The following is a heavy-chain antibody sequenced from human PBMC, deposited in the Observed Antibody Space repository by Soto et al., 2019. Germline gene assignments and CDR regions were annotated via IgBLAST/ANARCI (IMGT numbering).Heavy chain of an antibody. J-gene: IGHJ5*02. CDR1: GASLSSGRFD. CDR3: ARGGYSNWFDP. Sequence: XTLYLPCTVSGASLSSGRFDWSWIRQPPGKGLEWIGYIYYSGSNNYNPSLKSRVTISVETSKNQFSLTLSPVTAADTAVYYCARGGYSNWFDPWGQGTLGTVSS. CDR2: IYYSGSN. V-gene: IGHV4-61*01. D-gene: IGHD6-13*01.